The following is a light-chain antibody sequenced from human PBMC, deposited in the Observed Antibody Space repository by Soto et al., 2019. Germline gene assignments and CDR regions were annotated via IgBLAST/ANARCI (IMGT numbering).Light chain of an antibody. CDR3: SSYTSSSTLV. V-gene: IGLV2-14*01. Sequence: QSVLTQPASVSGSPGQSITISCTGTSSDVGGYNYVSWYQQHPGKAPKLMIYEVSNRPSGVSNHFSGSKSGNTASLTISGLQAEDEADYYCSSYTSSSTLVFGTGTKVTAL. J-gene: IGLJ1*01. CDR1: SSDVGGYNY. CDR2: EVS.